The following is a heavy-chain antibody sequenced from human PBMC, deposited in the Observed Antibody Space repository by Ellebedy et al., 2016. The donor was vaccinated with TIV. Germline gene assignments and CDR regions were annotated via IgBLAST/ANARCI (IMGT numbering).Heavy chain of an antibody. Sequence: ASVKVSXKVSGYTLSDSCMHWVRQAPGKGLEWMGGCDPENDGTIYAQKFQGRVTMTEDTSTDTAYMEVNSLRFDDTAVYYCARGVAVATNLDLNFDVWGRGTLVTVSS. V-gene: IGHV1-24*01. CDR1: GYTLSDSC. J-gene: IGHJ2*01. D-gene: IGHD6-19*01. CDR3: ARGVAVATNLDLNFDV. CDR2: CDPENDGT.